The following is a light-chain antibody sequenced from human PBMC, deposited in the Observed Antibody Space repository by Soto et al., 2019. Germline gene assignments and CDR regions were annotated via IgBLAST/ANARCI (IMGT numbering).Light chain of an antibody. V-gene: IGKV3-15*01. CDR1: QSVSSN. Sequence: EIMMTQSPATLSVSPGERATLSCTASQSVSSNLAWYQQKPGQAPRLLIYGASTRATGTPARFSGSGSGTQLTLTISSLQSEDFAVYYCQQYNEWPITFGQGTRLEI. CDR2: GAS. J-gene: IGKJ5*01. CDR3: QQYNEWPIT.